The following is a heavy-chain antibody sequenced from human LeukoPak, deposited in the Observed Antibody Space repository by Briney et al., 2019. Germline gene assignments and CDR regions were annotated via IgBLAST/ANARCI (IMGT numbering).Heavy chain of an antibody. J-gene: IGHJ4*02. D-gene: IGHD3-22*01. CDR1: GITLSNYG. Sequence: GGSLRLSCAVSGITLSNYGMSWVRQAPGKGLEWVAGISDSGGKTNYADSVKGRFTISRDNPKNTLYLQMNSLRAEDTAVYFCAKRGVVIRVILVGFHKEAYYFDYWGQGALVTVSS. CDR2: ISDSGGKT. V-gene: IGHV3-23*01. CDR3: AKRGVVIRVILVGFHKEAYYFDY.